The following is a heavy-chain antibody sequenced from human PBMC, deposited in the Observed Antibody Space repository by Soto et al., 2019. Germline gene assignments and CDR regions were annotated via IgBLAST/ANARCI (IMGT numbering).Heavy chain of an antibody. D-gene: IGHD3-3*01. Sequence: GGSLRLSCAASGFTFSSYGMQWVRQAPGKGLEWVAVIWYDGSNKYYADSVKGRFTISRDNSKNTLYLQMNSLRAEDTAVYYCARERVRFLEWLSTRALYYYGMDVWGQGTTVTVSS. CDR2: IWYDGSNK. V-gene: IGHV3-33*01. CDR1: GFTFSSYG. J-gene: IGHJ6*02. CDR3: ARERVRFLEWLSTRALYYYGMDV.